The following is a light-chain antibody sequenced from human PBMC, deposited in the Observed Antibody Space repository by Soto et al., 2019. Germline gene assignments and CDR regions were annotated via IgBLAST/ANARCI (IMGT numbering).Light chain of an antibody. V-gene: IGKV1-5*03. CDR2: EAS. J-gene: IGKJ1*01. Sequence: DMQMTQSPSTLSASVGDRVTLTCRANQSISNWLAWYQQKPGKAPKLLIYEASTLERGVPSRFGGSGSGTEFTLTISSLQSDDFGTYYCQQYNAYSWTFGQGTKVDIK. CDR1: QSISNW. CDR3: QQYNAYSWT.